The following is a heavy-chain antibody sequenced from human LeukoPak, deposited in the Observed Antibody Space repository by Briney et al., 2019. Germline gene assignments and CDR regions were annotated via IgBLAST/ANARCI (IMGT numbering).Heavy chain of an antibody. CDR2: ISAYNGNT. CDR3: ARAHVLLWFGGKYYFDY. Sequence: HEALVKVSCKASGYTFTSYGVSWVRQAPGQGLEWMGWISAYNGNTNYAQKLQGRVTMTTDTSTSTAYMELRSLRSDDTAVYYCARAHVLLWFGGKYYFDYWGQGTLVTVSS. J-gene: IGHJ4*02. D-gene: IGHD3-10*01. V-gene: IGHV1-18*04. CDR1: GYTFTSYG.